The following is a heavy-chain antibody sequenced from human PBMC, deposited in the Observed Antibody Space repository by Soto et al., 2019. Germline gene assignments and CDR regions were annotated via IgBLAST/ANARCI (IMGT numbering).Heavy chain of an antibody. CDR3: ARLQLVQKVIDY. CDR2: IFYSGGT. D-gene: IGHD1-1*01. CDR1: GDSISTYY. J-gene: IGHJ4*02. Sequence: PSETLSLTCTVSGDSISTYYWSWIRQPPGKGLQWIGYIFYSGGTAYNPSLKSRVTISLDMSKKQISLKLSSVTTADTATYFCARLQLVQKVIDYWGQGTLVIVSS. V-gene: IGHV4-59*01.